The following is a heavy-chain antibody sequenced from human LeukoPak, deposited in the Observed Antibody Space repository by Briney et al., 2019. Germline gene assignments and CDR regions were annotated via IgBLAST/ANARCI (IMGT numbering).Heavy chain of an antibody. D-gene: IGHD6-19*01. CDR1: GFTFSSYS. Sequence: GGSLRLSCAASGFTFSSYSMNWVRQAPGKGLEWVSSISSSSSYIYYADSVKGRFTISRDNAKNSLYLQMNSLRAEDTAVYYCAREGVIAVAEGFDYWGQGTLVTVSS. J-gene: IGHJ4*02. CDR3: AREGVIAVAEGFDY. CDR2: ISSSSSYI. V-gene: IGHV3-21*01.